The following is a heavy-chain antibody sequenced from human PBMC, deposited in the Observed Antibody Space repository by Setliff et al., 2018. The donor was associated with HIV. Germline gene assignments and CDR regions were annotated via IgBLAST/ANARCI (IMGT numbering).Heavy chain of an antibody. Sequence: GASVKVSCKASGYTFTGYYMHWVRQAPGQGLEWMGWINPNNGGRSYAQRFLGRVTMTRDTSISTAYMELSRLKFDDTAVYYCANPPLKGHLGVGFDYWGQGTQVTVSS. CDR1: GYTFTGYY. CDR3: ANPPLKGHLGVGFDY. CDR2: INPNNGGR. D-gene: IGHD3-16*01. J-gene: IGHJ4*02. V-gene: IGHV1-2*02.